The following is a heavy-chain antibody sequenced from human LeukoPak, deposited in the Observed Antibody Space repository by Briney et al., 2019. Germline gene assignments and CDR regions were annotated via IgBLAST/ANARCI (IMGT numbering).Heavy chain of an antibody. D-gene: IGHD5-18*01. Sequence: GGSLRLSCEASGFIFSSQWMSWVRRAPGKGLEWVANIKRDGSETYYVNSVKGRFTISRDNAKNSLFLQMNSLRVEDTAVYYCASLDTAMVTWRDNWGQGTLVTVSS. CDR3: ASLDTAMVTWRDN. CDR2: IKRDGSET. CDR1: GFIFSSQW. V-gene: IGHV3-7*03. J-gene: IGHJ4*02.